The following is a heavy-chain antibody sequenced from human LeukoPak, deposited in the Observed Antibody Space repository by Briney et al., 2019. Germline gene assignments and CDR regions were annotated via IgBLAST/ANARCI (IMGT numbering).Heavy chain of an antibody. V-gene: IGHV3-48*04. CDR1: GYIFSTYS. J-gene: IGHJ5*02. D-gene: IGHD3-10*01. CDR3: ARWSVLLWFGEFDP. CDR2: ISSSGSTI. Sequence: PGGSLRLSCAASGYIFSTYSMNWVRQAPGKGLEWVSYISSSGSTIYYADSVKGRFTISRDNAKNSLYLQMNSLRAEDTAVYYSARWSVLLWFGEFDPWGQGTLVTVSS.